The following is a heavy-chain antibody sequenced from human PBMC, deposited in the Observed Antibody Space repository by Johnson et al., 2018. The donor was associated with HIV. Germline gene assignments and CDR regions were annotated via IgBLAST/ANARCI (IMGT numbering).Heavy chain of an antibody. Sequence: QVQLVESGGGVVQPGRSLRLSCAASGFTFSSYAMHWVRQAPGKGLEWVAVISYDGSNKYYADSVKGRFTISRDNSKNTLYLQMNRLRAEDTAVYYCASDQRSRGPNDQTDAFDIWGQGTMVTVSS. J-gene: IGHJ3*02. D-gene: IGHD6-19*01. CDR3: ASDQRSRGPNDQTDAFDI. CDR1: GFTFSSYA. CDR2: ISYDGSNK. V-gene: IGHV3-30-3*01.